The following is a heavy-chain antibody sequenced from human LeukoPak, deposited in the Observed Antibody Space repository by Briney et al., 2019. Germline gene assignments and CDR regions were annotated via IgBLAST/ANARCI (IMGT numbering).Heavy chain of an antibody. V-gene: IGHV4-34*01. Sequence: SETLSLTCAVYRGSFSGYYWSWIRQPPGKGLEWIGEINHSGSTNYNPSLTSRVTISVDTSKNQFSLKLSSVTAADTAVYYCARGGRVGWSQDFDYGGKGTLVTFSS. J-gene: IGHJ4*02. CDR1: RGSFSGYY. CDR3: ARGGRVGWSQDFDY. CDR2: INHSGST. D-gene: IGHD3-10*01.